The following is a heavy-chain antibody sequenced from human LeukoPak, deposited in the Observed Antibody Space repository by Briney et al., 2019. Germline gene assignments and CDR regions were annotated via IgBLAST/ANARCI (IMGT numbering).Heavy chain of an antibody. J-gene: IGHJ4*02. V-gene: IGHV4-30-2*01. CDR2: ILHSGST. Sequence: SETLSLTCAVSGVSITSDTYCWSWIRQPPGKGLEWIGYILHSGSTYYNPSLKRRVTISIDTSKSQFSQKLSSVTAADTAVYYCARTRDFWSGYFDYWGQGTLVTVSS. CDR3: ARTRDFWSGYFDY. CDR1: GVSITSDTYC. D-gene: IGHD3-3*01.